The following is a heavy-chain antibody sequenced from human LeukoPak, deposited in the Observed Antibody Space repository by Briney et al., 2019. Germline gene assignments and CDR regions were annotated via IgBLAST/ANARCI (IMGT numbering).Heavy chain of an antibody. CDR3: ARGISTVTEYYFDY. CDR1: GGSISSYY. CDR2: IYYSGST. J-gene: IGHJ4*02. Sequence: PSETLSLTCTVSGGSISSYYWSWIRQPPGKKMEWIGYIYYSGSTNYNPSLKSRVTISVDTSKNQFSLKLSSVTAADTAVYYCARGISTVTEYYFDYWGQGTLVTVSS. D-gene: IGHD4-17*01. V-gene: IGHV4-59*01.